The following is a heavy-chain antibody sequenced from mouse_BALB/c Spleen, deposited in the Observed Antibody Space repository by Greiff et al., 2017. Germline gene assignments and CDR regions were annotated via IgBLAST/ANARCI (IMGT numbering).Heavy chain of an antibody. V-gene: IGHV5-17*02. CDR3: ARGGWSYFDY. CDR2: ISSGSSTI. CDR1: GFTFSSFG. J-gene: IGHJ2*01. Sequence: EVNVVESGGGLVQPGGSRKLSCAASGFTFSSFGMHWVRQAPEKGLEWVAYISSGSSTIYYADTVKGRFTISRDNPKNTLFLQMTSLRSEDTAMYYCARGGWSYFDYWGQGTTLTVSS.